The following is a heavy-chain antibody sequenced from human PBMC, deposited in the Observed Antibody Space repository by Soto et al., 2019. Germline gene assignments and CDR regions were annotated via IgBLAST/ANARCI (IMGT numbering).Heavy chain of an antibody. CDR3: SRDNSGMEGATPD. D-gene: IGHD1-26*01. Sequence: EVQLVESGGGLVQPGGSLKLSCASSGFAFSGSAIHWVRQASGKGLEWVGRIRTKANSYATAYGASVKGRFTISRDDSKNTAYLQMNSLKTEDTALYYCSRDNSGMEGATPDWGQGTLVTVSS. CDR2: IRTKANSYAT. V-gene: IGHV3-73*02. CDR1: GFAFSGSA. J-gene: IGHJ4*02.